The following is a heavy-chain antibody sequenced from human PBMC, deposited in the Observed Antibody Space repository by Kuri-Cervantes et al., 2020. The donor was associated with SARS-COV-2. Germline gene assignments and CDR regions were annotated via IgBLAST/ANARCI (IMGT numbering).Heavy chain of an antibody. D-gene: IGHD3-16*01. CDR1: GYTFTGYY. CDR3: ARAGLGLRSIPYYYYYMDV. J-gene: IGHJ6*03. CDR2: MNPNSGNT. V-gene: IGHV1-8*02. Sequence: ASVKVSCKASGYTFTGYYMHWVRQAPGQGLEWMGWMNPNSGNTGYAQKFQGRVTMTRNTSISTAYMELSSLRSEDTAVYYCARAGLGLRSIPYYYYYMDVWGKGTTVTVSS.